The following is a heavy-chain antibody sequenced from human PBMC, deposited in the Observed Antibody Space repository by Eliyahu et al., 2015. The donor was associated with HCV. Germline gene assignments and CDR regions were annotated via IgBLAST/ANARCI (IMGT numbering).Heavy chain of an antibody. V-gene: IGHV1-8*01. Sequence: SYHINWVRQATGQGLEWMGWMNPNSGYTGYAQKFQGRVTMTGNTSIRTVYMELSSLRSNDTAVYYCVRSGGDPPFDYWGQGTLVTVSS. CDR1: SYH. J-gene: IGHJ4*02. CDR3: VRSGGDPPFDY. D-gene: IGHD2-21*01. CDR2: MNPNSGYT.